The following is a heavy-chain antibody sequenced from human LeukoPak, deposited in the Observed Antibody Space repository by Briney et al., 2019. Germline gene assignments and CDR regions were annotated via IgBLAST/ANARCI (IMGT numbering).Heavy chain of an antibody. J-gene: IGHJ4*02. CDR3: ARLSGAPVRHPIYHFDY. V-gene: IGHV4-38-2*01. CDR1: GYSISSGYY. Sequence: PSETPSLTCAVSGYSISSGYYWGWIRQPPGKGLEWIGNIYHSGSTYKNPSLKSRVTISLDTSKNQFSLKLSSVTAADTAMYYCARLSGAPVRHPIYHFDYWGQGTLVTVSS. CDR2: IYHSGST. D-gene: IGHD2-2*02.